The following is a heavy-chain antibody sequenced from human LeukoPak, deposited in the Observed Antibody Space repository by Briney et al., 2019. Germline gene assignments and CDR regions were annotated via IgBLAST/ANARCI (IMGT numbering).Heavy chain of an antibody. D-gene: IGHD1-1*01. CDR1: GGSFSGYY. CDR2: INHSGST. CDR3: ARARITTTVTLDY. J-gene: IGHJ4*02. V-gene: IGHV4-34*01. Sequence: SETLSLTCAVYGGSFSGYYWSWIRQPPGKGLEWIGEINHSGSTNYNPSLKSRVTISVDTSKNQFSLKLSSVTAADTAVYYCARARITTTVTLDYWGQGTLVTVSS.